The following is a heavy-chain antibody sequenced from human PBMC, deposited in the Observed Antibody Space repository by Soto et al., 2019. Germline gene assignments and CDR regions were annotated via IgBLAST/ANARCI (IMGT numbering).Heavy chain of an antibody. CDR1: GFTFSSYA. D-gene: IGHD3-16*02. V-gene: IGHV3-23*01. J-gene: IGHJ5*02. CDR3: AKVFRTAMITFGGVIRPFNWFDP. Sequence: EVQLLESGGGLVQPGGSLRLSCAASGFTFSSYAMSWVRQAPGKGLEWVSAISGSGGSTYYADSVKGRFTISRDNSKNTLYLQMNSLRAEDTAVYYCAKVFRTAMITFGGVIRPFNWFDPWGQGTLVTVSS. CDR2: ISGSGGST.